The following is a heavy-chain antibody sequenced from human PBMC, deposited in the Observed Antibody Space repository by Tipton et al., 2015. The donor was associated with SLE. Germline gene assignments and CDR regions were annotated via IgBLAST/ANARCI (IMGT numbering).Heavy chain of an antibody. CDR2: IYYNGNT. D-gene: IGHD2-2*01. CDR1: GGSISPYY. J-gene: IGHJ4*02. V-gene: IGHV4-59*08. Sequence: TLSLTCIVSGGSISPYYWGWIRQAPGKGLEWLGFIYYNGNTAYNPSLKSRVTISVDTSKNQFSLRLSSVTAADTAVYYCARFGGYCSSSSCYEVFDYWGQGTLVTVSS. CDR3: ARFGGYCSSSSCYEVFDY.